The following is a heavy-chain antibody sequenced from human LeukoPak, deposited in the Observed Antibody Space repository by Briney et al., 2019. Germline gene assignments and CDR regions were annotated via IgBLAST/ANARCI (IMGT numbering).Heavy chain of an antibody. V-gene: IGHV3-7*01. J-gene: IGHJ4*02. CDR2: IKQDGSEK. Sequence: PGGSLRLSCAASGSTFSSYWMSWVRQAPGKGLEWVANIKQDGSEKYYVDSVKGRFTISRDNAKNSLYLQMNSLRAEDTAVYYCEAAAGLDYWGQGTLVTVSS. CDR1: GSTFSSYW. D-gene: IGHD6-13*01. CDR3: EAAAGLDY.